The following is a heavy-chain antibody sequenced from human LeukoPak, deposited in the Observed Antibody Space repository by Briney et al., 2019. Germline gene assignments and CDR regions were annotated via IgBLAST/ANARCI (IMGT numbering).Heavy chain of an antibody. CDR3: AGTYYYDSSGYYYFDY. D-gene: IGHD3-22*01. Sequence: SETLSLTCSVSGDSISNYYWSWIRQPAGKGLEWIGRIYTSGSTNYNPSLKSRVTMSVDTSKNQFSLKLSSVTAADTAVYYCAGTYYYDSSGYYYFDYWGQGTLVTVSS. CDR1: GDSISNYY. V-gene: IGHV4-4*07. J-gene: IGHJ4*02. CDR2: IYTSGST.